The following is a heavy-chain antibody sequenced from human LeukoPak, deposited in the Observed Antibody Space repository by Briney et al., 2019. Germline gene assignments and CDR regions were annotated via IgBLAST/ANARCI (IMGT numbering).Heavy chain of an antibody. CDR3: ARGPDCTSSSCFVDAFDI. CDR2: IYPDDSDT. D-gene: IGHD2-2*01. Sequence: GESLKITCKGSGYSFTSYWIGWVRQMPGKGLEWMGIIYPDDSDTRYSPSFQGQVTISADKSISTAYLQWSTLKASDTAMYYCARGPDCTSSSCFVDAFDIWGQGTLVTVSS. CDR1: GYSFTSYW. J-gene: IGHJ3*02. V-gene: IGHV5-51*01.